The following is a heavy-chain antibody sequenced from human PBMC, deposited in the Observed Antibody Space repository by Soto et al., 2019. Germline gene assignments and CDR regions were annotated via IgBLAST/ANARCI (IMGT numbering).Heavy chain of an antibody. CDR3: ARQYYFGSGSYYNRPFAF. D-gene: IGHD3-10*01. J-gene: IGHJ4*02. V-gene: IGHV4-39*01. Sequence: SETLSLTCTVSGGSISSSSYYWGWIRQPPGKGLEWIGSIYYSGNTYYNPSLKSRVTVSVDTAKNQFSLKLSSVTTADTAVYYCARQYYFGSGSYYNRPFAFWGQGTLVTVSS. CDR1: GGSISSSSYY. CDR2: IYYSGNT.